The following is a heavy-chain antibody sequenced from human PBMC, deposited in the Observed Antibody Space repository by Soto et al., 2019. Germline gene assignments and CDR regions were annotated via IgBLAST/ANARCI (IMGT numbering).Heavy chain of an antibody. Sequence: EVQLVESGGGLVQPGRSLRLSCAASGFTFDDHAMHWFRQGPGKGLEWVSGISRNCGTSVYADSVKGRFTITRDNSKNSLYLQMNSLRREDTALYYCAKDIKSTGLYFGLDLWGQGTTVTVSS. CDR1: GFTFDDHA. CDR3: AKDIKSTGLYFGLDL. J-gene: IGHJ6*02. CDR2: ISRNCGTS. V-gene: IGHV3-9*01. D-gene: IGHD6-19*01.